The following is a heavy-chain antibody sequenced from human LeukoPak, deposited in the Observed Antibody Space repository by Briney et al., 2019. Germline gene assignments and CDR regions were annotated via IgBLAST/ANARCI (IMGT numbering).Heavy chain of an antibody. J-gene: IGHJ4*02. CDR2: IKQDGSEK. D-gene: IGHD1-26*01. CDR3: ARRIVGAFTY. CDR1: GFIIISYR. Sequence: GGSLRLSCAASGFIIISYRMSWVRQAPGKGLEWVANIKQDGSEKYYVDSVKGRFTISRDNAKNSLYLQMNSLRAEDTAVYYCARRIVGAFTYWGQGTLVTVSS. V-gene: IGHV3-7*01.